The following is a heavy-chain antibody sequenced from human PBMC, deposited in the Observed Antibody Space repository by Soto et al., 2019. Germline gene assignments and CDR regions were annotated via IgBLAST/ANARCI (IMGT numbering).Heavy chain of an antibody. CDR3: ARQILYSSGWYFDY. D-gene: IGHD6-19*01. V-gene: IGHV4-39*01. J-gene: IGHJ4*02. CDR1: GGSISSSSYY. CDR2: IYYSGST. Sequence: PSETLSLTCTVSGGSISSSSYYWGWIRQPPGKGLEWIGNIYYSGSTYYNPSLKSRVTISVDTSKNQFSLNLSSVTAADTAVYYCARQILYSSGWYFDYWGLGTLVTVSS.